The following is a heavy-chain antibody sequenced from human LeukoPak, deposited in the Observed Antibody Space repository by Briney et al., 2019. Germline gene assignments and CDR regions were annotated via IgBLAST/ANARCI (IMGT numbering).Heavy chain of an antibody. CDR1: GGSSSSYY. CDR2: IYYSGST. Sequence: SETLSLTCAVYGGSSSSYYWGWIRQPPGKGLEWIGSIYYSGSTYYNPSLKSRVTISVDTSKNQFSLKLSSVTAADTAVYYCARHLVHYYDSSGNQNYDYWGQGTLVTVSS. CDR3: ARHLVHYYDSSGNQNYDY. D-gene: IGHD3-22*01. V-gene: IGHV4-39*01. J-gene: IGHJ4*02.